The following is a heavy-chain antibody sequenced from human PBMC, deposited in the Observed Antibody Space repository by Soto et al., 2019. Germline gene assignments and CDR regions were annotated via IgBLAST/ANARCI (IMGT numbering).Heavy chain of an antibody. CDR1: GYTFTSYG. CDR2: ISAYNGNT. D-gene: IGHD2-15*01. CDR3: ARDWDCSGGSCRNTFDY. J-gene: IGHJ4*02. V-gene: IGHV1-18*01. Sequence: ASVKVSCKASGYTFTSYGISWVRQAPGQGLEWMGWISAYNGNTNYAQKLQGRVTMTTDTSTSTAYMELRSLRSDDTAVYYCARDWDCSGGSCRNTFDYWGQGTMVTVSS.